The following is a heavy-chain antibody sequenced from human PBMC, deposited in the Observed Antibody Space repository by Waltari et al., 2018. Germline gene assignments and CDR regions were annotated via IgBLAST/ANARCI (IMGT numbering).Heavy chain of an antibody. CDR2: INPSGGST. V-gene: IGHV1-46*01. Sequence: QVQLVQSGAEVKKPGASEKISCTTSEYTFTSSYVHWVRQAPGKGLEWMGIINPSGGSTIYAQKFQGRVTMTRDTSTSTVYMELSSLRSEDTAVYYCASDTGALWMDVWGQGTTVTVSS. D-gene: IGHD2-21*01. CDR1: EYTFTSSY. J-gene: IGHJ6*02. CDR3: ASDTGALWMDV.